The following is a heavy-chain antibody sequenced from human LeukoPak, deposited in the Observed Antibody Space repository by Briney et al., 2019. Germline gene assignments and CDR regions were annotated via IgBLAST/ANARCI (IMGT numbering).Heavy chain of an antibody. CDR1: GFTFSNCA. CDR3: ARDQIPYCSSTSCHSAPGY. CDR2: ISGSAVST. Sequence: GGSLRLSCAASGFTFSNCAMSWVRQAPGKGLEWVSAISGSAVSTYYADSVRGRFSISRDNSKNTLYLQMNSLRAEDTAVYYCARDQIPYCSSTSCHSAPGYWGQGTLVTVSS. V-gene: IGHV3-23*01. J-gene: IGHJ4*02. D-gene: IGHD2-2*01.